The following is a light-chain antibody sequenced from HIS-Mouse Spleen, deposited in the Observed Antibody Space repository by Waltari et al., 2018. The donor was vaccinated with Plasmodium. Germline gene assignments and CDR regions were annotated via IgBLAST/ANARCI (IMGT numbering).Light chain of an antibody. CDR1: ALQKKY. CDR2: EDS. CDR3: YSTDSSGNHRV. V-gene: IGLV3-10*01. J-gene: IGLJ3*02. Sequence: SYELTQPPSASLSPGQTARITCSGEALQKKYAYWYQQKTGQAPVLVIYEDSKRPSGIPEGFSGSSAGTMATLTISGAQVEDEADYYCYSTDSSGNHRVFGGGTKLTVL.